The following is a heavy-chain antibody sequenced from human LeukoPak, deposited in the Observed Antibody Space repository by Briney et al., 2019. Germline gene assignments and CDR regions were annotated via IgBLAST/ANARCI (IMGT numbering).Heavy chain of an antibody. CDR3: ARLNVLSSSPLHYFDH. CDR1: GGSISNYY. CDR2: INYSGNT. D-gene: IGHD6-13*01. Sequence: SETLSLTCTVSGGSISNYYWSWIRQPPGKGLEWIAYINYSGNTNYNPSLKSRVTISVDTSKNQFSLKLSSVTAADTAVYYCARLNVLSSSPLHYFDHWGQGTLVTVSS. V-gene: IGHV4-59*08. J-gene: IGHJ4*02.